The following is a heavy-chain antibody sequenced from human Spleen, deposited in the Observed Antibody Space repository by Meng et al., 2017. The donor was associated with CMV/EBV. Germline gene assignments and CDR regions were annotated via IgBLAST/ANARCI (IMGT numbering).Heavy chain of an antibody. V-gene: IGHV3-48*04. CDR2: ISSSGTTI. CDR1: GFTFSSYS. Sequence: GESLKISCAASGFTFSSYSITWVRQAPGKGLEWISYISSSGTTIYYADSVKGRFTISKDNAKNSLYLQMSSLRAEDTAVYYCARVAWFGDNAFDIWGQGTMVTVSS. CDR3: ARVAWFGDNAFDI. J-gene: IGHJ3*02. D-gene: IGHD3-10*01.